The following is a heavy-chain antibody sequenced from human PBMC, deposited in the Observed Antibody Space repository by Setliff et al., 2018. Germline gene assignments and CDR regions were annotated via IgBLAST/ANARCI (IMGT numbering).Heavy chain of an antibody. Sequence: ASVKVSCKASGYTFTSYDINGVRQATGQGLEWTGWMNPNSGNTGYAQKFQGRVTMTRNTSISTAYMELSSLRFEDTAVYYCARGEAGYGGNLDYWGQGTLVTVSS. CDR1: GYTFTSYD. V-gene: IGHV1-8*02. CDR2: MNPNSGNT. CDR3: ARGEAGYGGNLDY. D-gene: IGHD2-15*01. J-gene: IGHJ4*02.